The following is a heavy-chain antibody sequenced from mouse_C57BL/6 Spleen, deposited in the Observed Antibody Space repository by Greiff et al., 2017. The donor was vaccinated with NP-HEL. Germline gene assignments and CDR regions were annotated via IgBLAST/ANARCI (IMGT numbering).Heavy chain of an antibody. J-gene: IGHJ2*01. D-gene: IGHD3-2*02. Sequence: QVQLQQSGAELVRPGTSVKVSCKASGYAFTNYLIEWVKQRPGQGLEWIGVINPGSGGTNYNEKFKGKATLTADKSSSTAYMQLSSLTSEDSAVYFCARSAAQAYYFDYWGQGTTLTVSS. V-gene: IGHV1-54*01. CDR2: INPGSGGT. CDR3: ARSAAQAYYFDY. CDR1: GYAFTNYL.